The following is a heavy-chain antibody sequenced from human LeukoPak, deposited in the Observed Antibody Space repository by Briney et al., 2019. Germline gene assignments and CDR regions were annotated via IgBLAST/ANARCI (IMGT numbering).Heavy chain of an antibody. CDR1: GFTFSSYS. D-gene: IGHD3-22*01. Sequence: GGSLRLSCAASGFTFSSYSMNWVRQAPGKGLEWVSYISSSSSTIYYADSVKGRFTISRDNAKNTLYLQMNSLRAEDTAVYYCARARDLDDSSGYSFDYWGQGTLVTVSS. CDR2: ISSSSSTI. J-gene: IGHJ4*02. CDR3: ARARDLDDSSGYSFDY. V-gene: IGHV3-48*01.